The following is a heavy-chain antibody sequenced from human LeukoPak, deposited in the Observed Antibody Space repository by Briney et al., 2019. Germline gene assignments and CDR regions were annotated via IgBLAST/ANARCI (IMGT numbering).Heavy chain of an antibody. D-gene: IGHD5-24*01. CDR3: TRDQMNY. V-gene: IGHV3-53*01. CDR2: LFSNGDT. CDR1: EFTVSRNY. Sequence: GGSLRLSCTASEFTVSRNYMLWVRQAPGKGLEWVSVLFSNGDTHYADSVKGRFTISRDTSKNTVSLQMNSLRVEDTAMYYCTRDQMNYWGQGTLVTVSS. J-gene: IGHJ4*02.